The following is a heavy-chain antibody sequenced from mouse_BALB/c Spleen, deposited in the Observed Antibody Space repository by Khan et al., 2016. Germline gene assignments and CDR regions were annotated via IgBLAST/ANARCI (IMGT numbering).Heavy chain of an antibody. V-gene: IGHV3-2*02. CDR2: INYSGTT. CDR3: ARDYYGSSYFDY. D-gene: IGHD1-1*01. Sequence: EVQLVESGPGLVKPSQSLSLTCTVTGYSITSGYAWNWIRQFPGNKLEWMGYINYSGTTSYNPSLKSRISITRDTSKNQFFLQLNSVTTEDTATYYCARDYYGSSYFDYWGQGTPLTVSS. J-gene: IGHJ2*01. CDR1: GYSITSGYA.